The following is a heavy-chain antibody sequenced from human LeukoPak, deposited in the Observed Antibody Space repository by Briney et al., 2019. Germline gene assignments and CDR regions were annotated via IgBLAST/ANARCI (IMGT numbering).Heavy chain of an antibody. D-gene: IGHD3-10*01. V-gene: IGHV4-4*02. J-gene: IGHJ4*02. CDR1: GGPISSSNW. CDR3: ARGEGYGSGTVHFDY. Sequence: PSGTLSLTCAVSGGPISSSNWWSRVRQPPGKGLEWIGEVHHSGGTNYNPSLKSRVTISADRSNNRFSLSLNSVTAADTAVLYCARGEGYGSGTVHFDYWGQGILVTVSS. CDR2: VHHSGGT.